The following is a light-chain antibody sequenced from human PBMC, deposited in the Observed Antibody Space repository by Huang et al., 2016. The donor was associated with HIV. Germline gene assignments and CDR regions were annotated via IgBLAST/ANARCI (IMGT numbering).Light chain of an antibody. J-gene: IGKJ2*01. V-gene: IGKV1-9*01. CDR1: QGIGTY. Sequence: IQLTQSPSSLSASVGDRVTITCRASQGIGTYLAWYQQKPGKAPKLLIYVASTLQSGVSSRFSGSGSGTDFTLTISSLQPEDVATYYCQQLNNYPYTFGQGTNLEIK. CDR2: VAS. CDR3: QQLNNYPYT.